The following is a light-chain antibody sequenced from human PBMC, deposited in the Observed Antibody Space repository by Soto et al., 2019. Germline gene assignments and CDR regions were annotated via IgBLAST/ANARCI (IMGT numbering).Light chain of an antibody. CDR3: QQYYNWPRT. J-gene: IGKJ1*01. Sequence: EIGLTQSTGTLSLSAGERATLSWRASQSLGSDLAWYQQKPGQAPRLLIFGASARPTGIPARISGSGSGTEFNLTISSLRSEDFAVYFCQQYYNWPRTFGQGTKVDIK. CDR2: GAS. V-gene: IGKV3-15*01. CDR1: QSLGSD.